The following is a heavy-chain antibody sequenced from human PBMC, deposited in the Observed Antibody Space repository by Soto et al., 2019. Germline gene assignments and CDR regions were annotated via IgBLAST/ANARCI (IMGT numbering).Heavy chain of an antibody. V-gene: IGHV3-33*01. CDR3: ARGSGHTYYYMDV. CDR1: GFTFSSYG. CDR2: IWYDGSNE. Sequence: QVQLVESGGGVVQPGRSLRLSCAASGFTFSSYGMHWVRQAPGKGLVWVAVIWYDGSNEYFADSVKGRFTISRDNSKNTLFLQMSCLRAEDTAVYYCARGSGHTYYYMDVWGKGTTATVSS. J-gene: IGHJ6*03.